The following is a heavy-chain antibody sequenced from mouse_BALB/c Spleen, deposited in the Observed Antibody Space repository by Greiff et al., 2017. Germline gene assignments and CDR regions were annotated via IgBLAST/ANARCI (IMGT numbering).Heavy chain of an antibody. V-gene: IGHV14-3*02. D-gene: IGHD3-1*01. Sequence: EVQVVESGAELVKPGASVKLSCTASGFNIKDTYMHWVKQRPEQGLEWIGRIDPANGNTKYDPKFQGKATITADTSSNTAYLQLSSLTSEDTAVYYCASTALAKAYWGQGTLVTVSA. J-gene: IGHJ3*01. CDR2: IDPANGNT. CDR1: GFNIKDTY. CDR3: ASTALAKAY.